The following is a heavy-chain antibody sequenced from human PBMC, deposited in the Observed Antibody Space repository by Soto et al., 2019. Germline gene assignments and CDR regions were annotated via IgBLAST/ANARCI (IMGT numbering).Heavy chain of an antibody. J-gene: IGHJ6*02. CDR2: INPSGGST. Sequence: QVQLVQSGAEVKKPGASVEVSCKASGYTFTRYYMHWVRQAPGQGLEWMGVINPSGGSTTYAQKFQGRATLTRDKSKSNVYMYLSSMRSEDTAVYFCAREDIDYRGMDVWGQGTTVTVSS. CDR1: GYTFTRYY. D-gene: IGHD2-15*01. CDR3: AREDIDYRGMDV. V-gene: IGHV1-46*01.